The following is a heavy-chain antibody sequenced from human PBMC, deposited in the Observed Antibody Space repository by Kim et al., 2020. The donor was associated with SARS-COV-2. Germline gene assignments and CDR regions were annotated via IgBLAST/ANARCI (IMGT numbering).Heavy chain of an antibody. CDR3: VGTDYNY. V-gene: IGHV3-7*03. CDR2: INQDGSDI. J-gene: IGHJ4*02. CDR1: GFTFSNDW. Sequence: GGSLRLSCAASGFTFSNDWMNWVRQVPGKGLEWVANINQDGSDIYYVDSVKGRFTISSDNAKNSVYLQMDSLRAEDTAVYYCVGTDYNYWGQGTLSPSPQ. D-gene: IGHD3-10*01.